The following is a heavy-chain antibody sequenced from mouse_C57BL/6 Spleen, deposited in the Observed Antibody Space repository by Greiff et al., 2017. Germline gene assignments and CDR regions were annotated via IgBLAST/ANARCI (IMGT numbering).Heavy chain of an antibody. D-gene: IGHD1-1*01. J-gene: IGHJ2*01. Sequence: QVQLQQPGAELVKPGASVKLSCKASGYTFTSYWMHWVKQRPGQGLEWIGMIHPNSGSTNYNEKFKSKATLTVDKSSSTAYMQLSCLTSEDSAVYYCARPSIYYGSIPFDYWGQGTTLTVSS. CDR1: GYTFTSYW. CDR2: IHPNSGST. CDR3: ARPSIYYGSIPFDY. V-gene: IGHV1-64*01.